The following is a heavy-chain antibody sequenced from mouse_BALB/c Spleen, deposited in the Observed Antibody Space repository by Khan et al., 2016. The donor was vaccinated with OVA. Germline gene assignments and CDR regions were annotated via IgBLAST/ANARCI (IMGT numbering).Heavy chain of an antibody. Sequence: QIQLVQSGPELKKPGETVKISCKASGYTFTDYSMHWVKQAPGKGLKWMGWINTETGEPTYADDFKGRFAFSLETSASTAYLQINNLKNEDTATYFCARNFLYYYRSSPFAYWGQGTLVTVSA. V-gene: IGHV9-2-1*01. CDR1: GYTFTDYS. D-gene: IGHD1-1*01. J-gene: IGHJ3*01. CDR3: ARNFLYYYRSSPFAY. CDR2: INTETGEP.